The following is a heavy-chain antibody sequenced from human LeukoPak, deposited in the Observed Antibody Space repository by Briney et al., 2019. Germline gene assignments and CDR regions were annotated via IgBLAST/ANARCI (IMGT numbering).Heavy chain of an antibody. Sequence: GGSLRLSCAASGFTFSSYAMSWVRQAPGKGLEWVSAISGSGGSTYYADSVKGRFTISRDNSKNTLYLQMNSLRAEDTAVYYCAKDRRVLLWFGELFGYFDYWGQGTLVTVSS. CDR1: GFTFSSYA. CDR2: ISGSGGST. CDR3: AKDRRVLLWFGELFGYFDY. J-gene: IGHJ4*02. V-gene: IGHV3-23*01. D-gene: IGHD3-10*01.